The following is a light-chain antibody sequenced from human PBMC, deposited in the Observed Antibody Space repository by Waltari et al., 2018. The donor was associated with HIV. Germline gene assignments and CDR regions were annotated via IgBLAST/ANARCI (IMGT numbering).Light chain of an antibody. CDR2: DVY. Sequence: TQPASVSGSPGQSITISCTGTSSDVGAYEYVSWYQQHPGKVPKLLIYDVYNRPSRISNRFSGSKSGNTASLTISGLQAEDEAAYYCASFTSGRLNVFGTGTKVTVL. V-gene: IGLV2-14*03. J-gene: IGLJ1*01. CDR1: SSDVGAYEY. CDR3: ASFTSGRLNV.